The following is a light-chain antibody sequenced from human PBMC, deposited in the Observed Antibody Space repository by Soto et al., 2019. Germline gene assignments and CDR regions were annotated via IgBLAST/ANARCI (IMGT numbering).Light chain of an antibody. CDR2: GAS. J-gene: IGKJ1*01. Sequence: EIVLTQSPGTLSLSPGERATLSCGASQSVTSNYLAWYQQKPGQAPRLLIFGASIRVTGIPDRFIGSGSGTDFTLTISRLEPEDFAVYYCQHYDTSLTTFGQGTKVEVK. CDR3: QHYDTSLTT. CDR1: QSVTSNY. V-gene: IGKV3-20*01.